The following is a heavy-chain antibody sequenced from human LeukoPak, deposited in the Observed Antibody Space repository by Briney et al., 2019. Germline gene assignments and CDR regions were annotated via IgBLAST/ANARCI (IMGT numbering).Heavy chain of an antibody. J-gene: IGHJ4*02. Sequence: SVKVSCKASGGTFSSYAISWVRQAPGQGLEWMGGIIPIFGTANYAQKFQGRVTITTEESTSTAYMELSSLRSEDTAVYYCARESGDRGYFDYWGQGTLVTVSS. V-gene: IGHV1-69*05. CDR2: IIPIFGTA. CDR3: ARESGDRGYFDY. CDR1: GGTFSSYA. D-gene: IGHD7-27*01.